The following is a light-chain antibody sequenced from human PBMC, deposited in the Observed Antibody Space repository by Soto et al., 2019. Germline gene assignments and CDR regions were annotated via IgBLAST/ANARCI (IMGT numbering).Light chain of an antibody. Sequence: EIVMTQSPATLSVSPGERATLSCRASQSVSYNLAWYQQKPGQAPRLLIYGASTRATGIPARFGGSGSGTEFTLTISSLQSEDFAVYFCQQYANWPPITFGQGTRLEIK. CDR1: QSVSYN. CDR3: QQYANWPPIT. CDR2: GAS. V-gene: IGKV3-15*01. J-gene: IGKJ5*01.